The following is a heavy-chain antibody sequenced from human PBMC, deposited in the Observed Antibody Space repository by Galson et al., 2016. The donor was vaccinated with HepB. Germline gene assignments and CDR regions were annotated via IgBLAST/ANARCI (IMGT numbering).Heavy chain of an antibody. CDR1: GFTFGDYA. J-gene: IGHJ4*02. CDR2: ISWNSGTI. D-gene: IGHD6-13*01. Sequence: SLRLSCAASGFTFGDYAMHWVRQAPGKGLEWVSGISWNSGTIHYMDSVKGRFTTSRDNAKNSLYLQMDGLKTEDTALYYCAKDMSAGAAASGCFDCWGQGTLVTVSS. CDR3: AKDMSAGAAASGCFDC. V-gene: IGHV3-9*01.